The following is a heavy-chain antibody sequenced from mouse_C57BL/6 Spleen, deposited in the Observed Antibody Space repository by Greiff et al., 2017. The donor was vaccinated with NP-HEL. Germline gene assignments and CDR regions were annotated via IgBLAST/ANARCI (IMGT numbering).Heavy chain of an antibody. CDR1: GYTFTDYY. Sequence: EVQLQQSGPELVKPGASVKISCKASGYTFTDYYMNWVKQSHGKSLEWIGDINPNNGGTSYNQKFKGKATLTVDKSSSTAYMELRSLTSEDSAVYYCARDMVTRGYWGQGTTLTVSS. J-gene: IGHJ2*01. CDR2: INPNNGGT. CDR3: ARDMVTRGY. V-gene: IGHV1-26*01. D-gene: IGHD2-2*01.